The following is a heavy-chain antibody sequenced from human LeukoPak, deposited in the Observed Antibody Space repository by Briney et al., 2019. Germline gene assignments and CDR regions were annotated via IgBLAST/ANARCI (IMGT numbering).Heavy chain of an antibody. V-gene: IGHV3-74*01. CDR3: ARDRYSSAWYEE. CDR2: INSGGSST. CDR1: RVSFCSYW. Sequence: GGALRLSSAESRVSFCSYWMHWVRAVPGAGLLWFSTINSGGSSTSYADSVKGRFTISRDKAKNTLYLQMNSLRAEDTAVYYCARDRYSSAWYEEWGQGTLVTVS. D-gene: IGHD6-19*01. J-gene: IGHJ4*02.